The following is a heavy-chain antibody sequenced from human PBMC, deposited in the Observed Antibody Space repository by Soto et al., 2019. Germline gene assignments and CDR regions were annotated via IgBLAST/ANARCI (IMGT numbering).Heavy chain of an antibody. CDR3: AKYRQLVPNYFDY. Sequence: GGSLRLSCAASGFTFSSYGMHWVRQAPGKGLEWVAVIWYDGSNKYYADSVKGRFTISRDNSKNTLYLQMSSLRAEDTAVYYCAKYRQLVPNYFDYWGQGTLVTVSS. V-gene: IGHV3-33*06. CDR1: GFTFSSYG. CDR2: IWYDGSNK. J-gene: IGHJ4*02. D-gene: IGHD6-13*01.